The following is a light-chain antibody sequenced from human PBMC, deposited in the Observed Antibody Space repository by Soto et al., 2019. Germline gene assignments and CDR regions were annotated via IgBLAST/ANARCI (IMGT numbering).Light chain of an antibody. V-gene: IGLV2-8*01. Sequence: QSVLTQPPSASGSPGQSVTISCTGTSSDVGGYDYVSWYQQHPGKAPKLMIYGVTIRPSGVSGRFSGSKSGNTASLTVSGLQAEDEADYYCSSYTGGNPSYVFGTGTK. CDR1: SSDVGGYDY. CDR2: GVT. J-gene: IGLJ1*01. CDR3: SSYTGGNPSYV.